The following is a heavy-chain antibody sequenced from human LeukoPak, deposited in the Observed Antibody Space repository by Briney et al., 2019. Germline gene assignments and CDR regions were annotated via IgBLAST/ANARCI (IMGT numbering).Heavy chain of an antibody. CDR2: ISYTGST. Sequence: SETLSLTCTISGDSISSSRYCWGWIRQPPGKGLEGIGAISYTGSTYYSPSLKSRVSMSIDTSRLQYSLKLTSVTAADTAIYYCARQMSGFFLADDYWGQGTLVTVSS. J-gene: IGHJ4*02. CDR1: GDSISSSRYC. CDR3: ARQMSGFFLADDY. D-gene: IGHD3-3*01. V-gene: IGHV4-39*01.